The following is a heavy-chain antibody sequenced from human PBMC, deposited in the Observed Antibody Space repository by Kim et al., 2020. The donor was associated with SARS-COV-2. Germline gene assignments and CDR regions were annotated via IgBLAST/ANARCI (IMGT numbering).Heavy chain of an antibody. CDR2: INHRGST. J-gene: IGHJ4*02. Sequence: SETLSLTCAVYGGSFSNYYWSWIRQPPGKGLEWIGEINHRGSTNCNPSLKSRVTISADTSKNQLSLKLTSVTAADTAVYYCARGATFGVPIWGYWGQGT. V-gene: IGHV4-34*01. CDR3: ARGATFGVPIWGY. D-gene: IGHD3-3*01. CDR1: GGSFSNYY.